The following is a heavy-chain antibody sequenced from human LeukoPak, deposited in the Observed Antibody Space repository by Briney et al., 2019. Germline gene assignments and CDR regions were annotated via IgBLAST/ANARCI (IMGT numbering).Heavy chain of an antibody. CDR3: AVTYYDFWSGYYTYYFDY. J-gene: IGHJ4*02. CDR1: GGSFSGYY. D-gene: IGHD3-3*01. V-gene: IGHV4-34*01. CDR2: INHSGST. Sequence: SETLSLTCAVYGGSFSGYYWSWIRQPPGKGLEWLGEINHSGSTNYNPSLKSRVTISVDTSKNQFSLKLSSVTAADTAVYYCAVTYYDFWSGYYTYYFDYWGQGTLVTVSS.